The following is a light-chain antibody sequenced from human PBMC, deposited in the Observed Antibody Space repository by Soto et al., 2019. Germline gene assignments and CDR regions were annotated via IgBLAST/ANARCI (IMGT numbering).Light chain of an antibody. V-gene: IGKV3-11*01. Sequence: NVFKHSPATLCLYKGERATLSCRASQSVRSSLAWYQQQPGQAPRLLIYDASNRATGIPARFSGSGSGTDFTLAISSLAPKDFSLYNCQHRSNWPGPFCEGSKVDIK. J-gene: IGKJ4*02. CDR1: QSVRSS. CDR3: QHRSNWPGP. CDR2: DAS.